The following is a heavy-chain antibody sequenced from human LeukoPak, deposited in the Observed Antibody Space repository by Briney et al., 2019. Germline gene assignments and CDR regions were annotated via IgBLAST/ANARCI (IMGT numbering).Heavy chain of an antibody. CDR3: ARDPYYDSSPDY. CDR2: ISAYNGNT. D-gene: IGHD3-22*01. CDR1: GYTFTSYG. Sequence: GASVKVSCRASGYTFTSYGISWVRQAPGQGLEWMGWISAYNGNTNYAQKLQGRVAMTTDTSTSTAYMELRSLRSDDTAVYYCARDPYYDSSPDYWGQGTLVTVSS. V-gene: IGHV1-18*01. J-gene: IGHJ4*02.